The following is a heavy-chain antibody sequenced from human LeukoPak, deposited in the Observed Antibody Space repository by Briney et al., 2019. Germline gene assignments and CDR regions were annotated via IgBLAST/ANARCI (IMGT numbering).Heavy chain of an antibody. CDR1: GYTFTGNY. J-gene: IGHJ4*02. V-gene: IGHV1-2*02. Sequence: GASVKVSCKASGYTFTGNYMHWVRQAPGQGLEWMGWINPNSGTTNYAQRFQGRVTMTRDTSISTACMELSGLTSDDTAVYYCARALTTVVVDYWGQGTLVTVSS. D-gene: IGHD4-23*01. CDR2: INPNSGTT. CDR3: ARALTTVVVDY.